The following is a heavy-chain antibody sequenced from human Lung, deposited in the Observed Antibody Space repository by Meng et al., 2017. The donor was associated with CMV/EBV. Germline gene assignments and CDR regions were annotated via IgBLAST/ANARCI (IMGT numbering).Heavy chain of an antibody. Sequence: LKESWPTRCNPTQTLTWTCTFSGFSLSTREVGVGWIRQPPGKALEWLAVIYWDDDKRYSPSLKSRLTITKDTSKNQVVLTLTNMDPVDTATYYCALFTRSWFDPWGQGTLVTVSS. CDR2: IYWDDDK. J-gene: IGHJ5*02. D-gene: IGHD2-2*01. CDR3: ALFTRSWFDP. CDR1: GFSLSTREVG. V-gene: IGHV2-5*02.